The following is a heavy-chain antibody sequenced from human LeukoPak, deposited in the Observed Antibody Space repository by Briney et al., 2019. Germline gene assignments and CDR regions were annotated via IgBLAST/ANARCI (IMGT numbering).Heavy chain of an antibody. CDR1: GGTFSSYA. CDR3: ARDQGVTDPPPYGLDV. V-gene: IGHV1-69*04. Sequence: SVKVSCKASGGTFSSYAIRWVRQAPGQGLDCMGSIIPILDIAIYAQKFQGRVTITADKSTSTAYMELSSLSSEDTAVYYCARDQGVTDPPPYGLDVWGQGTTVTVS. D-gene: IGHD3-10*01. CDR2: IIPILDIA. J-gene: IGHJ6*02.